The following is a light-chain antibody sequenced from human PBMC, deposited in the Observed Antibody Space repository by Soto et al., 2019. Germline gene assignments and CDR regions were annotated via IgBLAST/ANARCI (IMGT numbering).Light chain of an antibody. CDR2: DAS. V-gene: IGKV3-15*01. J-gene: IGKJ2*03. CDR3: EQYNNWPLYS. Sequence: DIVMTQSPATLSVSPGVRATLSCRASQSVSNNLAWYQQKPGQAPRLLIYDASTRATGIPARFSGSGSGMEFTLTISSLQSEDFAVYYCEQYNNWPLYSFGQGTRLEIK. CDR1: QSVSNN.